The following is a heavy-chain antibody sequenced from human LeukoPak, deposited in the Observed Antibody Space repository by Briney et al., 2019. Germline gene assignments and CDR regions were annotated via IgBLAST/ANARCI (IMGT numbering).Heavy chain of an antibody. V-gene: IGHV1-18*01. CDR3: ARGTIFGVVISFNFDY. Sequence: GASVKVSCKASGYTFTSYGISWVRQAPGQGLEWMGWISAYNGNTNYAQELQGRVTMTTDTSTSTAYMELRSLRSDDTAVYYCARGTIFGVVISFNFDYWSQGTLVTVSS. D-gene: IGHD3-3*01. CDR1: GYTFTSYG. CDR2: ISAYNGNT. J-gene: IGHJ4*02.